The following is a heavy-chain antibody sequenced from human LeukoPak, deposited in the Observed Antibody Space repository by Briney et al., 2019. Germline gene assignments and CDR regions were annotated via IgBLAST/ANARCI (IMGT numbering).Heavy chain of an antibody. CDR2: ISSRGSTI. CDR3: AREGMAAVGTNYYYYGMDV. Sequence: GGSLRLSCAASGFTFSSYEMNWVRQAPGKGLEWVSYISSRGSTIYYADSVKGRFTISRDNAKNSLYLQMNSLRAEDTAVYYCAREGMAAVGTNYYYYGMDVWGQGTSVTVSS. CDR1: GFTFSSYE. J-gene: IGHJ6*02. V-gene: IGHV3-48*03. D-gene: IGHD6-13*01.